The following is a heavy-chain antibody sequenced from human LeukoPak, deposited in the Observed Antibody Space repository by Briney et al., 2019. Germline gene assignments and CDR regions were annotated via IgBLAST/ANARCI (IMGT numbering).Heavy chain of an antibody. V-gene: IGHV3-30-3*01. CDR2: ISFDGSNK. CDR1: GVTFSYYA. J-gene: IGHJ4*02. CDR3: ARSIPYGTTWYGRSDY. D-gene: IGHD6-13*01. Sequence: GGSLRLSCAASGVTFSYYAMNWVRQAPGKGLEWVAVISFDGSNKYYADSVKGRFTISRDNALNSLYLQMNSLRAEDTAIYYCARSIPYGTTWYGRSDYWGQGTLVTVSS.